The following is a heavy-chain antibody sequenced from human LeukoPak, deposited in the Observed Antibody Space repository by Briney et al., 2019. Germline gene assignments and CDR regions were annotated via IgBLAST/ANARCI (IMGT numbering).Heavy chain of an antibody. CDR2: IGASGADT. V-gene: IGHV3-23*01. CDR1: GCTFTNYA. D-gene: IGHD3-22*01. CDR3: ARRPRATSGSYLGDFHD. J-gene: IGHJ3*01. Sequence: GGSLRLSCATSGCTFTNYAMTWVRQAPGKGLEWVSVIGASGADTYYSDSVKGRFTVSRDNSQNTLFLHMSSLRAENTAVYFCARRPRATSGSYLGDFHDWGQGTTVTVSS.